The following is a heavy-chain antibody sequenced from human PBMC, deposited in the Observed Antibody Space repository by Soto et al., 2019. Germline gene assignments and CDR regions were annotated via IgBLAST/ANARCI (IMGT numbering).Heavy chain of an antibody. V-gene: IGHV4-59*08. CDR3: GRRSQCSTTSCYFDD. CDR2: VYYSGST. J-gene: IGHJ4*02. D-gene: IGHD2-2*01. CDR1: GGSMNNYY. Sequence: LSETLSLTCTVSGGSMNNYYWSWIRQPPGKGLEWIAYVYYSGSTNNNPSFESRVIVSVDPSRNQFSLKLSSVTAADTAVYYCGRRSQCSTTSCYFDDWGQGTLVTVPS.